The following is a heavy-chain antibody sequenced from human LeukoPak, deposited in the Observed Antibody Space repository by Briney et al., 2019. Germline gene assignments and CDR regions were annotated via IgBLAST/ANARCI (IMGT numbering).Heavy chain of an antibody. Sequence: PSETLSLTCTVSGGSLSSSSYYWGWIRQPPGTGLEWIGSIYYSGSTYYNPSLKSRVTISVDTSKNQFSLKLSSVTAADTAVYYCARDFTMPQRHGDWYFDLWGRGTLVTVSS. CDR2: IYYSGST. V-gene: IGHV4-39*07. CDR3: ARDFTMPQRHGDWYFDL. CDR1: GGSLSSSSYY. D-gene: IGHD3-10*01. J-gene: IGHJ2*01.